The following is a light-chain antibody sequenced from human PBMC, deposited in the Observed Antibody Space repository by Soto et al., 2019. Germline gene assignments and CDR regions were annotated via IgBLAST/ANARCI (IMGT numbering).Light chain of an antibody. Sequence: DIQMTQSPSTLSASVGDTVTVTCRASQSVSGWLAWYQQKPGKAPKLLIYKASDLDVGVPSRFAGSGSGTEFTLTISSLQPDDVATYYCQQYIAYSPWTFGQGTKVDIK. V-gene: IGKV1-5*03. CDR3: QQYIAYSPWT. CDR2: KAS. CDR1: QSVSGW. J-gene: IGKJ1*01.